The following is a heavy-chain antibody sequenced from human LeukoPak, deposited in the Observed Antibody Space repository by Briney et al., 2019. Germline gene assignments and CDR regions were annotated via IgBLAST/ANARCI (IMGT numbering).Heavy chain of an antibody. D-gene: IGHD2-21*02. CDR1: GGSFSGYY. CDR3: ARGDIVVVTATHYYYYYGMDV. Sequence: SETLSLTCAVYGGSFSGYYWSWIRQPPGKGLEWIGEINHSGSTNYNPSLKSRVTISVDTSKNQFSLKLSSVTVADTAVYYCARGDIVVVTATHYYYYYGMDVWGQGTTVTVSS. CDR2: INHSGST. V-gene: IGHV4-34*01. J-gene: IGHJ6*02.